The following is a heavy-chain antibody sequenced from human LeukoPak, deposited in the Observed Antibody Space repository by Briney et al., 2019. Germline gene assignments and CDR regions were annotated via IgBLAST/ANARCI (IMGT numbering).Heavy chain of an antibody. CDR3: ARAVDTAMVKTLYGMDV. Sequence: PGRSLRLSCAASGFTFSSYSMNWVRQAPGKGLEWVSSISSSSSYIYYADSVKGRFIISRDNAKNSLYLQMNSLRAEDTAVYYCARAVDTAMVKTLYGMDVWGQGTTVTVSS. J-gene: IGHJ6*02. D-gene: IGHD5-18*01. V-gene: IGHV3-21*01. CDR2: ISSSSSYI. CDR1: GFTFSSYS.